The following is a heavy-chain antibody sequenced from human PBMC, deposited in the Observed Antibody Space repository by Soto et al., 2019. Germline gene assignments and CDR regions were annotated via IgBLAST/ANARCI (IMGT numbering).Heavy chain of an antibody. J-gene: IGHJ4*02. Sequence: QVQLMQSGGEVAKPGASVKVSCKASGYTCTNHGLTWVRQAPGLGLEWMGWINVYNGKTNDAQQFQATVTMTTDTSTNSVYMELRSLRSDDTAVYYCARGPDPTYFDYWGQGTLVIVSS. CDR2: INVYNGKT. V-gene: IGHV1-18*01. CDR1: GYTCTNHG. CDR3: ARGPDPTYFDY.